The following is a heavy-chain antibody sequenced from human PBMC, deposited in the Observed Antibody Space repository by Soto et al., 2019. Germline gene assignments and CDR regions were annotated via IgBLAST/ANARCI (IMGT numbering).Heavy chain of an antibody. Sequence: GESLKISCKGSGYSFTSYWIGWVRQMPGKGLEWMGIIYPGDSDTRYSPSFQGQVTISADKSISTAYLQWSSLKASDTAMYYCARPSSKGRTPPTSYGMDVWGQGTTVTVSS. CDR2: IYPGDSDT. CDR3: ARPSSKGRTPPTSYGMDV. CDR1: GYSFTSYW. J-gene: IGHJ6*02. D-gene: IGHD2-2*01. V-gene: IGHV5-51*01.